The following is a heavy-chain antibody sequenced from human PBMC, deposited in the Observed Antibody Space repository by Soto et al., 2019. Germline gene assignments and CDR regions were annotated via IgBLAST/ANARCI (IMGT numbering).Heavy chain of an antibody. CDR3: ASSEFH. Sequence: EALAPTCPCSCGSRTRSCFYWGWIRQAPGKGLEWIGRIYYSGSTYYNPSLKSRVTISVDTSKNQFSLKLSSVTAADTAVYYCASSEFHWGQGTLVTVSS. V-gene: IGHV4-39*01. J-gene: IGHJ4*02. D-gene: IGHD3-10*01. CDR2: IYYSGST. CDR1: CGSRTRSCFY.